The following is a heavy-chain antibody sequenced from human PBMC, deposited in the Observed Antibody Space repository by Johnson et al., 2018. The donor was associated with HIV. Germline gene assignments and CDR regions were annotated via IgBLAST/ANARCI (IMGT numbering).Heavy chain of an antibody. V-gene: IGHV3-13*01. D-gene: IGHD2-2*03. CDR1: GFTVSSNY. Sequence: VQLLESWGGLVQPGGSLRLSCAASGFTVSSNYMSWVRQAPGKGLEWVSVIGTAGDTYYPGSVKGRFTISRENAKNSLYLQMNSLRAGDTAVYYCARGHGSDAFDIWGQGTMVTVSS. CDR2: IGTAGDT. J-gene: IGHJ3*02. CDR3: ARGHGSDAFDI.